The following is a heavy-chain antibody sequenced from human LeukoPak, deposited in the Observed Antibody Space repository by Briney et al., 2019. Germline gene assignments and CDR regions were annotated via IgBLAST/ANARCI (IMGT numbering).Heavy chain of an antibody. J-gene: IGHJ6*02. CDR3: ARVRYSSRGMDV. CDR1: GGSFSSYY. V-gene: IGHV4-34*01. Sequence: SETLSLTCAVYGGSFSSYYWSWIRQPPGKGLEWIGEINHSGSTNYNPSLKSRVTISVDTSKNQFSLKLSSVTAADTAVYYCARVRYSSRGMDVWGQGTTVTVSS. D-gene: IGHD6-19*01. CDR2: INHSGST.